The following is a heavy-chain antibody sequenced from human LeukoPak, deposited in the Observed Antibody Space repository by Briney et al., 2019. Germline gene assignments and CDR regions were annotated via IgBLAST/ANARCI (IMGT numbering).Heavy chain of an antibody. CDR2: IIPIFGTA. CDR1: GGTFSSYA. CDR3: TRVGHPYYYYYYMDV. J-gene: IGHJ6*03. V-gene: IGHV1-69*06. Sequence: ASVKVSCKASGGTFSSYAISWVRQAPGQGLEWMGGIIPIFGTANYAQKFQGRVTITADKSTSTAYMELSSLRSEDTAVYYRTRVGHPYYYYYYMDVWGKGTTVTISS.